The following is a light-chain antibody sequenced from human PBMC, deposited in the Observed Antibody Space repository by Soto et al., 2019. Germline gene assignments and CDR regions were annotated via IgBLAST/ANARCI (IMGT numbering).Light chain of an antibody. J-gene: IGKJ5*01. Sequence: DIQMTQSPSSLSASVGDRVTITCRTSQSISSYLNWYQHKPGKAPKLLIYAASSLQSGVPSRFGGSGSGTDFTLTISSLQPEDFATYYCQQTYSAPRITFGQGTRFAIK. CDR2: AAS. CDR1: QSISSY. CDR3: QQTYSAPRIT. V-gene: IGKV1-39*01.